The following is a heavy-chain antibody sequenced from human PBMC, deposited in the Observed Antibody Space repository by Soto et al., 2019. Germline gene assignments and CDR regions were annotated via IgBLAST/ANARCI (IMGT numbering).Heavy chain of an antibody. CDR2: IIPIFGTA. D-gene: IGHD2-2*01. V-gene: IGHV1-69*13. Sequence: GASVKVSCKAPGGTFSSYAISWVRQAPGQGLEWMGGIIPIFGTANYAQKFQGRVTITADESTSTAYMELSSLRSEDTAVYYCARAAGSFVVVPAANYYYYGMDVWGQGTTVTVSS. CDR3: ARAAGSFVVVPAANYYYYGMDV. J-gene: IGHJ6*02. CDR1: GGTFSSYA.